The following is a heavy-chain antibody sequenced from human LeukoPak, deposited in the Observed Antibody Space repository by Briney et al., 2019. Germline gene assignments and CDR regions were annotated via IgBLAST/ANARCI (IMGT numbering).Heavy chain of an antibody. CDR3: ATQGMVGDHYFDY. CDR2: INPSGGST. J-gene: IGHJ4*02. Sequence: ASVKVSCKSSGFIFTDYHMHWLRQAPGQGLEWMGIINPSGGSTSYAQKFQGRVTMTRDMSTSTVYMELSSLRSDDTAVYYCATQGMVGDHYFDYWGQGTLVTVSS. D-gene: IGHD3-10*02. V-gene: IGHV1-46*01. CDR1: GFIFTDYH.